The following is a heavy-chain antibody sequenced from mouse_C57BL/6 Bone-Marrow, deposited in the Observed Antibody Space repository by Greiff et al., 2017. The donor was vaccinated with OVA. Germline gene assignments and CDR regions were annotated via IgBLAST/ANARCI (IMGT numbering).Heavy chain of an antibody. D-gene: IGHD1-1*01. Sequence: VQVKESGAELVRPGASVKLSCTASGFNIKDDYMHWVKQRPEQGLEWIGWIDPENGDTEYASKFQGKATITADTSSNTAYLQLSSLTSEDTAVYYCTTDYGSSGYWGQGTTLTVSS. CDR2: IDPENGDT. V-gene: IGHV14-4*01. J-gene: IGHJ2*01. CDR3: TTDYGSSGY. CDR1: GFNIKDDY.